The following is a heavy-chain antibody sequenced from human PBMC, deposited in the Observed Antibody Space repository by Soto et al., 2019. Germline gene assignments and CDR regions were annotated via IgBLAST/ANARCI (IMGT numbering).Heavy chain of an antibody. CDR3: ARASVHAFDI. V-gene: IGHV3-21*04. J-gene: IGHJ3*02. CDR2: ISSSSSYI. CDR1: GFTFSSYS. Sequence: PGESLKISCAASGFTFSSYSMNWVRQAPGKGLEWVSSISSSSSYIYYADSVKGRFTISRDNAKNSLYLQMNSLRAEDTAVYYCARASVHAFDIWGQGTMVTVSS.